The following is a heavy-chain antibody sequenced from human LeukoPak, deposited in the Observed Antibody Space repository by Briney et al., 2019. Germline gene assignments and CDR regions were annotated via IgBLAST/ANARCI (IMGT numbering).Heavy chain of an antibody. J-gene: IGHJ2*01. CDR1: GFTFGSYA. Sequence: HPGRSLRLSYVASGFTFGSYAMTWVRQAPGKGLEWVSSISANGDSTLYADSVKGRFTISRDNSKNTLFLQMNSLRAEDTAVYYCANSRPGGYWYFDLWGRGTLVTVSS. CDR3: ANSRPGGYWYFDL. V-gene: IGHV3-23*01. CDR2: ISANGDST. D-gene: IGHD3-10*01.